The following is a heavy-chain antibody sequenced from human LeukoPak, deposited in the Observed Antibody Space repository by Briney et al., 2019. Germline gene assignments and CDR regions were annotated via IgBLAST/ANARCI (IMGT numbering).Heavy chain of an antibody. V-gene: IGHV3-30*02. CDR1: RFTFSSYG. CDR3: VKGSGNPNYYYFYYMDV. Sequence: QPGGSLRLSCAASRFTFSSYGMHWVRQAPGKGLEWVTFILYDGSNTYYADSVKGRFTISRDNSKNTLYLQMNSLRAEDTAVYYCVKGSGNPNYYYFYYMDVWGKGTTVTVSS. D-gene: IGHD1-1*01. J-gene: IGHJ6*03. CDR2: ILYDGSNT.